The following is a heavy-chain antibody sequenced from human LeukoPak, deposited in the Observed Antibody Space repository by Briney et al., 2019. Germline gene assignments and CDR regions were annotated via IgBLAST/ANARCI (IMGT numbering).Heavy chain of an antibody. CDR2: ISSSSSTI. J-gene: IGHJ4*02. CDR1: GFTFSSYS. D-gene: IGHD2-8*01. CDR3: ARAHQMVYAINPFDY. V-gene: IGHV3-48*04. Sequence: PGGSLRLSCAASGFTFSSYSMNWVRQAPGKGLEWVSYISSSSSTIYYADSVKGRFTISRDNAKNSLYLQMNSLRAEDTAVYYCARAHQMVYAINPFDYWGQGTLVTVSS.